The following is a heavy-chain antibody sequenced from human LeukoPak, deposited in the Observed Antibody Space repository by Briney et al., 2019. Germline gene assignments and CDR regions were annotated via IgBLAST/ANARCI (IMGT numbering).Heavy chain of an antibody. V-gene: IGHV4-39*07. CDR3: ARDLRSGSYPYP. J-gene: IGHJ5*02. CDR1: GGSISSSSYY. Sequence: SETLSLTCTVSGGSISSSSYYWGWIRQPPGKGLEWIGSIYYSGSTYYNPSLKSRVTISVDTSKNQFSLKLSSVTAADTAVYYCARDLRSGSYPYPWGQGTLVTVSS. CDR2: IYYSGST. D-gene: IGHD3-10*01.